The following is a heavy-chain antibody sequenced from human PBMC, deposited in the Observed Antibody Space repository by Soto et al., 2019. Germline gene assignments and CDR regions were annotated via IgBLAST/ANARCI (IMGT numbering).Heavy chain of an antibody. Sequence: GGSLRLSCAASGFTFNSYSMNWVRQAPGKGLEWVSFINSRSSSIYYADSVKGRFTISRDNAKNSLYLQMNSLRAEDTAVYHCARDQDSGWYPDSFDYWGQGTLVTVSS. D-gene: IGHD6-19*01. CDR1: GFTFNSYS. CDR3: ARDQDSGWYPDSFDY. V-gene: IGHV3-21*01. CDR2: INSRSSSI. J-gene: IGHJ4*02.